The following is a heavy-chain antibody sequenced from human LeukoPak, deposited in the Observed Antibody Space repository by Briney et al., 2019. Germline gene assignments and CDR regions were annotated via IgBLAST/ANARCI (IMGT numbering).Heavy chain of an antibody. Sequence: SETLSLTCTVPGGSLSSTTYYWGWIRPPPGKGLEWIGTIYYTGITYYSPSLNSRVTISVDTSKNQFSLNLNSVTAADTAVYYCARHVDNYGYPNWFDPWGQGTLVTVSS. CDR3: ARHVDNYGYPNWFDP. J-gene: IGHJ5*02. CDR2: IYYTGIT. V-gene: IGHV4-39*01. CDR1: GGSLSSTTYY. D-gene: IGHD5-18*01.